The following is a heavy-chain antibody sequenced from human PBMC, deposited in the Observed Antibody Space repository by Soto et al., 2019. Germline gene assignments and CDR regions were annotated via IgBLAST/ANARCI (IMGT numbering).Heavy chain of an antibody. J-gene: IGHJ4*02. V-gene: IGHV3-23*01. Sequence: EVQLLESGGDWIQPGGSLRLSCAASGFTFNIYAMTWVRQAPGKGLEWVSAISRYGDITYYADSVEGRFSISRDNSKNTLYLQMNSLRAEDTAVYYCAKDRYLDHDSRGYLFDNWGQGTLVTVSS. D-gene: IGHD3-22*01. CDR3: AKDRYLDHDSRGYLFDN. CDR1: GFTFNIYA. CDR2: ISRYGDIT.